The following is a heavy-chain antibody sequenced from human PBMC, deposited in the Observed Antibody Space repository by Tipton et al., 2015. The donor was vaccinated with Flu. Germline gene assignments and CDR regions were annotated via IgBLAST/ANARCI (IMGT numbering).Heavy chain of an antibody. Sequence: VQLVQSGGGLIQPGGSLRLSCAASGFTVSSNYMSWVRQAPGKGLEWVSVIYSGGSTYYADSVKGRFTISRDNSKNTLYLQMNSLRAEDTAVYYCARDFVSCGGDCISEENWGQGTLVTVSS. CDR1: GFTVSSNY. J-gene: IGHJ4*02. D-gene: IGHD2-21*02. V-gene: IGHV3-53*01. CDR2: IYSGGST. CDR3: ARDFVSCGGDCISEEN.